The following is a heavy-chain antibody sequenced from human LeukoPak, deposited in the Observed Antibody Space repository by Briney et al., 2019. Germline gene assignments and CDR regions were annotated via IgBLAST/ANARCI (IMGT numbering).Heavy chain of an antibody. J-gene: IGHJ4*02. V-gene: IGHV4-30-2*06. D-gene: IGHD3-10*01. Sequence: SETLSLTCSVSGGSINSGLFYWNWIRQSPGKGLEWIGYISESGSTYYNPSLRSRVTISKDRSENHYSLKLESVTAADTAVYYCARDQTYSGSGIYTYFDYWGQGILVTVSS. CDR1: GGSINSGLFY. CDR2: ISESGST. CDR3: ARDQTYSGSGIYTYFDY.